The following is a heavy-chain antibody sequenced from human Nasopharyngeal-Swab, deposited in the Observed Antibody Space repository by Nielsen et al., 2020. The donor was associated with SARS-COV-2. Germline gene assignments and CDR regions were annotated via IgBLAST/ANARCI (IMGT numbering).Heavy chain of an antibody. Sequence: GESLKISCAASGFTFSSYWMSWVRQAPGKGPEWVANIKQDGSEKYYVDSVKGRFTISRDNAKNSLYLQMNSLRAEDTAVYYCARVFGWELLRDGFDYWGQGTLVTVSS. D-gene: IGHD1-26*01. CDR1: GFTFSSYW. CDR2: IKQDGSEK. J-gene: IGHJ4*02. CDR3: ARVFGWELLRDGFDY. V-gene: IGHV3-7*01.